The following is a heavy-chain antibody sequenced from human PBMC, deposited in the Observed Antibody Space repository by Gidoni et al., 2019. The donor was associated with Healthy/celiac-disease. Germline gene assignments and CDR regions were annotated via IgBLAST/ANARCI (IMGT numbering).Heavy chain of an antibody. V-gene: IGHV5-51*01. CDR1: GYSFTSYW. CDR3: ARGEDYCSSTSCYPKVYYYYGMDV. J-gene: IGHJ6*02. CDR2: IYPGDSDT. D-gene: IGHD2-2*01. Sequence: EVQLVQSGAAVTKPGESLKISCTGSGYSFTSYWLGWVRQMPGKGLEWMGIIYPGDSDTRYSPSFQGQVTISADKSISTAYLQWSSLKASDTAMYYCARGEDYCSSTSCYPKVYYYYGMDVWGQGTTVTVSS.